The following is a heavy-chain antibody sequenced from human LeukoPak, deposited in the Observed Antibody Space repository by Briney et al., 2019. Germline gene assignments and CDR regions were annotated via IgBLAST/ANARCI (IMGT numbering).Heavy chain of an antibody. CDR2: IYIGGTI. CDR1: GFTISNYV. D-gene: IGHD7-27*01. Sequence: GGSLRLSCAVSGFTISNYVMSWVRQAPGKGLEWVSVIYIGGTIFYADSVKGGFTISRDNSMNTVYLEMNSLRAEDTAVYYCARDGEDHYYDYWGQGTLVTVST. V-gene: IGHV3-66*01. CDR3: ARDGEDHYYDY. J-gene: IGHJ4*02.